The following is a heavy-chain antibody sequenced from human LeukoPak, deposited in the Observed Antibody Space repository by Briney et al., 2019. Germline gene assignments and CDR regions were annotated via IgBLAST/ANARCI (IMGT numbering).Heavy chain of an antibody. CDR1: GGSISSSSYY. V-gene: IGHV4-39*01. D-gene: IGHD3-22*01. Sequence: PSETLSLTCTVSGGSISSSSYYWGWIRQPPGKGLEWIGSIYYSGSTYYNPSLKSRVTISVDTSKNQFSLKLSSVTAADTAVYYWASTAYYYDSSAPPRYFGWFDPWGQGTLVTVSS. CDR2: IYYSGST. CDR3: ASTAYYYDSSAPPRYFGWFDP. J-gene: IGHJ5*02.